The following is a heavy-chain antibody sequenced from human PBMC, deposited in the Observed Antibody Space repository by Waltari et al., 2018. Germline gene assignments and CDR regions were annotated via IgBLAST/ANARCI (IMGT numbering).Heavy chain of an antibody. CDR3: AKDRKWELREFDY. V-gene: IGHV3-30*18. Sequence: QVQLVESGGGVVQPGRSLRLSCAASGFTFSSYGMHWVRQAPGKGLEWVAVITYDGSNKYYADSVKGRVTISRDNSKNTLYLQMNSLRAEDTAVYYCAKDRKWELREFDYWGQGTLVTVSS. CDR1: GFTFSSYG. J-gene: IGHJ4*02. D-gene: IGHD1-26*01. CDR2: ITYDGSNK.